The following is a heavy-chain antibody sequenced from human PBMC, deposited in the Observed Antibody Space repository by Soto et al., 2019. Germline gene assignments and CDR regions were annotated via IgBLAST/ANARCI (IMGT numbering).Heavy chain of an antibody. J-gene: IGHJ3*02. CDR2: LYSGGST. CDR1: GLTVSSNY. V-gene: IGHV3-53*02. Sequence: EVQLVETGGGLIQPGGSLRLSCAASGLTVSSNYMNWVRQAPGKGLEWVSVLYSGGSTHYAGSVKGRFIISRDNSKNTLYLQMNSRRVEDTAVYYCARVRPGDEGEGFDIWGHGTMVTVSS. CDR3: ARVRPGDEGEGFDI. D-gene: IGHD7-27*01.